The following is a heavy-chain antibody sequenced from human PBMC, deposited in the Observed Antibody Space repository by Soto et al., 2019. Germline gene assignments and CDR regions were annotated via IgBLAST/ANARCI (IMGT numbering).Heavy chain of an antibody. CDR1: GGTFSSYT. D-gene: IGHD4-17*01. J-gene: IGHJ4*02. CDR2: IIPILGIA. V-gene: IGHV1-69*02. Sequence: QVQLVQSGAEVKKPGSSVKVSCKASGGTFSSYTISWVRQAPGQGLEWMGRIIPILGIANYAQKFQGRVTITADKSTSTGYMELGKLRSEDKGVYYCARGGLNTVTTSWGQGTLVTVSS. CDR3: ARGGLNTVTTS.